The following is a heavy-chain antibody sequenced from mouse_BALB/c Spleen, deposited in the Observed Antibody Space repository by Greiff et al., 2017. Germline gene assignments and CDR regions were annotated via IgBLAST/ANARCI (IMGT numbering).Heavy chain of an antibody. Sequence: VQLQQSGAELVKPGASVKLSCTASGFNIKDTYMHWVKQRPEQGLEWIGRIDPANGNTKYDPKFQGKATITADTSSNTAYLQLSSLTSEDTAVYYCARITAVGYWYFDVWGEGTTVTVSS. CDR3: ARITAVGYWYFDV. D-gene: IGHD1-1*01. V-gene: IGHV14-3*02. CDR2: IDPANGNT. J-gene: IGHJ1*01. CDR1: GFNIKDTY.